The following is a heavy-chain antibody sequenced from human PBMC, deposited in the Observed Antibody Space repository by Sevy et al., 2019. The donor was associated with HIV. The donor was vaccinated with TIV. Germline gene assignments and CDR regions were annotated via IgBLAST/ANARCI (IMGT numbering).Heavy chain of an antibody. CDR1: GFTFSSYS. V-gene: IGHV3-21*01. D-gene: IGHD2-15*01. CDR2: ISSSSSYI. CDR3: ARVFCSGGSCSFDY. Sequence: GGSLRLSCAASGFTFSSYSMNWVRQAPGKGLEWVSSISSSSSYIYYADSVKGRFTISRDNAKNSLYLQMNSLRAEDTAVYYCARVFCSGGSCSFDYWGQRTLVTVSS. J-gene: IGHJ4*02.